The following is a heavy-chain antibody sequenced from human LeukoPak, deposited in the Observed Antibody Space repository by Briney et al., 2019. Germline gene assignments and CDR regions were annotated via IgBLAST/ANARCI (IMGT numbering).Heavy chain of an antibody. Sequence: GGSLRLSCAASGFTFSSYGMHWVRQAPGKGLEWVAFIRYGGSNKYYADSVKGRFTISRDNSKNTLYLQMNSLRAEDTAVYYCAKSGYSYGYEYYFDYWGQGTLVTVSS. CDR1: GFTFSSYG. D-gene: IGHD5-18*01. V-gene: IGHV3-30*02. CDR2: IRYGGSNK. CDR3: AKSGYSYGYEYYFDY. J-gene: IGHJ4*02.